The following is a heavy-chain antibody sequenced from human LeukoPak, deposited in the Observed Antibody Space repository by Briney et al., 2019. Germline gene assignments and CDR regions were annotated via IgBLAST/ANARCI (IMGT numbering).Heavy chain of an antibody. Sequence: SLKVSCKASGYTFVNYGINWVRQAPGQGLEWMGWISTYNGNTVHAERFQDRLTMTRDMSTSTVYMEVSSLRSEDTAVYYCARSATGSGSYYGLDYWGQGTLVTVSS. CDR1: GYTFVNYG. CDR3: ARSATGSGSYYGLDY. J-gene: IGHJ4*02. D-gene: IGHD1-26*01. CDR2: ISTYNGNT. V-gene: IGHV1-18*01.